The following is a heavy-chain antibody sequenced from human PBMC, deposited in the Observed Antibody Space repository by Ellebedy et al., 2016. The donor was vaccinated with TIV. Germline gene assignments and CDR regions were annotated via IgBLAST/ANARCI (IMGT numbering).Heavy chain of an antibody. D-gene: IGHD3-10*01. V-gene: IGHV4-39*07. J-gene: IGHJ5*02. Sequence: SETLSLXXTVSGGSISSSSYYWGWIRQPPGKGLEWIGSIYYSGSTYYNPSLKSRVTISVDTSKNQFSLKLSSVTAADTAVYYCARGQWFFNPWGQGTLVTVSS. CDR3: ARGQWFFNP. CDR1: GGSISSSSYY. CDR2: IYYSGST.